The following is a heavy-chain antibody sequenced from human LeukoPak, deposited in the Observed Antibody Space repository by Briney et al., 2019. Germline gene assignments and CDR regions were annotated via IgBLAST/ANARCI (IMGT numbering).Heavy chain of an antibody. V-gene: IGHV1-46*01. CDR1: GYTFTSYY. Sequence: ASVKVSCKASGYTFTSYYMHWVRQAPGQGLEWMGIINPSGGSTSYAQKFQGRVTITADKSTSTAYMELSSLRSEDTAVYYCAAQWIKGGFDYWGQGTLVTVSS. CDR2: INPSGGST. CDR3: AAQWIKGGFDY. D-gene: IGHD6-19*01. J-gene: IGHJ4*02.